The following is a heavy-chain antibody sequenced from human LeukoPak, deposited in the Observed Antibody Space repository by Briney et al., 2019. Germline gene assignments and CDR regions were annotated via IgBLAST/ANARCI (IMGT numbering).Heavy chain of an antibody. Sequence: GGSLRLSCAASGFTFSSYGMHWVRQAPGKGLEWVAVIWYDGSNKYYADSVKGRFTISRDNSKNTLYLQMNSLRAEDTAVYYCARDGEIVVVPAALDYWGQGTLVTVSS. D-gene: IGHD2-2*01. J-gene: IGHJ4*02. CDR2: IWYDGSNK. CDR3: ARDGEIVVVPAALDY. V-gene: IGHV3-33*01. CDR1: GFTFSSYG.